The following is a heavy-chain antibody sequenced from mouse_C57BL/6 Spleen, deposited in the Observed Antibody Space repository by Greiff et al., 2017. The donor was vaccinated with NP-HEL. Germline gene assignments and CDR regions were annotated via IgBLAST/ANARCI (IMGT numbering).Heavy chain of an antibody. D-gene: IGHD1-2*01. V-gene: IGHV1-64*01. CDR1: GYTFTSYW. Sequence: QVQLQQPGAELVKPGASVKLSCKASGYTFTSYWMHWVKQRPGQGLEWIGMIHPNSGSTNYNEKFKSKATLTVDKSSSTAYMQLSSLTSEDSAVYYCARRLRDYAMDYWGQGTSVTVSS. CDR2: IHPNSGST. CDR3: ARRLRDYAMDY. J-gene: IGHJ4*01.